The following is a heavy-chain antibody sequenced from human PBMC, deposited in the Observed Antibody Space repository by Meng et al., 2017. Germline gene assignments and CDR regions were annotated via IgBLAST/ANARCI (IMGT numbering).Heavy chain of an antibody. D-gene: IGHD3-22*01. J-gene: IGHJ4*02. CDR2: IFYSGSP. CDR3: ARGNMYDSSGYYFDY. CDR1: GGSISGYS. Sequence: SETLSLTCTVSGGSISGYSWSWIRQSPGKGLEWIGYIFYSGSPRYSPSLKSRVSISVDTSESQFSLKLSSVTAADTAVYYCARGNMYDSSGYYFDYWGQGTLVTVSS. V-gene: IGHV4-59*01.